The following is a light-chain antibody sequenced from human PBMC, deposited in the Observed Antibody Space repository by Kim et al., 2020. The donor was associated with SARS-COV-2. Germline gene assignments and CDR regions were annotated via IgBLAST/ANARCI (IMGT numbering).Light chain of an antibody. V-gene: IGKV3-20*01. CDR2: GAF. CDR3: QQHGSSPIT. J-gene: IGKJ5*01. Sequence: SLAPGERATLSCRASQHISGIAWYKQKPGQAPSLLIYGAFTRATGIPDRFSGSGSGTDFTLTISRLEPEDFAVYFCQQHGSSPITFGQGTRLEIK. CDR1: QHISG.